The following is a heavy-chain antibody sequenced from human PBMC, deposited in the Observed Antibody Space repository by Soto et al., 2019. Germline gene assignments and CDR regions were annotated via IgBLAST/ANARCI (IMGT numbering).Heavy chain of an antibody. CDR3: ARVDTAMVGYWYFDL. Sequence: QVQLQESGPGLVKPSQTLSLTCTVSGGSISSGDYYWSWIRQPPGKGLEWIGYIYHSGSTYYNPSLRRRVIRXADXSXSQGSLKLISVTAADAAVYYCARVDTAMVGYWYFDLWGRGTLVTVSS. CDR2: IYHSGST. CDR1: GGSISSGDYY. J-gene: IGHJ2*01. V-gene: IGHV4-30-4*01. D-gene: IGHD5-18*01.